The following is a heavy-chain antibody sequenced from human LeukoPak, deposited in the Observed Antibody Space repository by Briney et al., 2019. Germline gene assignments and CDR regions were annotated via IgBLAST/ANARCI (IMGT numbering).Heavy chain of an antibody. CDR3: AKDWGLSWPGELWFRELLPSYFDY. D-gene: IGHD3-10*01. Sequence: PGGSLRLSCAASGFTFSSYAMSWVRQAPGKGLEWVSAISGSGGSTYYADSVKGRFTISRDNSKNTLYLQMNSLRAEDTDVYYCAKDWGLSWPGELWFRELLPSYFDYWGQGTLVTVSS. CDR2: ISGSGGST. V-gene: IGHV3-23*01. CDR1: GFTFSSYA. J-gene: IGHJ4*02.